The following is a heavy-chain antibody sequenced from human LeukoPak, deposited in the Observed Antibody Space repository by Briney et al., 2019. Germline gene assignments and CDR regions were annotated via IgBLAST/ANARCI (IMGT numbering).Heavy chain of an antibody. V-gene: IGHV4-34*01. D-gene: IGHD3-22*01. CDR2: INHSGST. CDR3: ARSPLYYDSSGPRDY. J-gene: IGHJ4*02. CDR1: GGSFSGYY. Sequence: KPSETLSLTCAVYGGSFSGYYWSWIRQPPGKGLEWIGEINHSGSTNYNPSLKSRVTISVDTSKNQFPLKLSSVTAADTAVYYCARSPLYYDSSGPRDYWGQGTLVTVSS.